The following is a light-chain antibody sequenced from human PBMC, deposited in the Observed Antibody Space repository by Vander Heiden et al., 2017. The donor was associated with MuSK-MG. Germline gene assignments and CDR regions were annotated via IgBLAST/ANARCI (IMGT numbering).Light chain of an antibody. V-gene: IGKV1-39*01. CDR1: QSISSY. J-gene: IGKJ2*01. CDR3: QQSYSNHLMYT. Sequence: DIQMTQSPSSLSASVGDRVTITCRASQSISSYLNWYQQKPGKAPKLLIYAASSLQSGVPSRFSGSGSGTDFTLTISSLQPEDFATYYCQQSYSNHLMYTFGQGTKLXIK. CDR2: AAS.